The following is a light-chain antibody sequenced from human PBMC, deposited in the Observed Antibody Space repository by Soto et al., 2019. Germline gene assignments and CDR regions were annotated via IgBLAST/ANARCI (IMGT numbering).Light chain of an antibody. CDR2: DDS. Sequence: SSELTQPPSVSVAPGQTARITCGGKNIGSKSVHWYQQKPGQAPVLVVYDDSDRPSGIPERFSGSSTGNTVALTIIRVEAGDEADYYCQVWDTTSDHWVFGGGTKLTVL. V-gene: IGLV3-21*02. CDR1: NIGSKS. CDR3: QVWDTTSDHWV. J-gene: IGLJ3*02.